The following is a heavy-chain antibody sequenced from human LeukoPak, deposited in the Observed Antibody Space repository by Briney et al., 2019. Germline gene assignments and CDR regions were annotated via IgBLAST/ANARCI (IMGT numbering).Heavy chain of an antibody. D-gene: IGHD2-15*01. CDR2: IKQDGSEK. V-gene: IGHV3-7*01. J-gene: IGHJ3*02. CDR3: ARRGRGGNCHDAFDI. Sequence: QPGGSLRLSYTAVGFTFSGHWMTWVRQAPGKGLEWVATIKQDGSEKYYVDSVKGRFTISRVNAKKSLYLEMNSLRAEDTAVYYCARRGRGGNCHDAFDIWGQGTMVTVSS. CDR1: GFTFSGHW.